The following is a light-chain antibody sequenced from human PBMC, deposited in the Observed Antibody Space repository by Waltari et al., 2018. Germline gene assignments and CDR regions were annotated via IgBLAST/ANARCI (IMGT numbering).Light chain of an antibody. CDR1: QSLLYDANNRDY. V-gene: IGKV4-1*01. CDR3: QQYYTHPIT. Sequence: DIIMTQSPDSLAVSLGERATLNCKSNQSLLYDANNRDYLAWFHQKPGQPPTFLSYWPSPRESVVPVRFSGSGSGTDFTLTFTSLQAEDVGVYYCQQYYTHPITFGQGTRLEI. J-gene: IGKJ5*01. CDR2: WPS.